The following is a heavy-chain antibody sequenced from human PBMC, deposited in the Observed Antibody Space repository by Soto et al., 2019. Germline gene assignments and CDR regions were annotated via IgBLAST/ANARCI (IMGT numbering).Heavy chain of an antibody. CDR2: INHSGST. CDR3: ARAGLFLHNWFDP. D-gene: IGHD4-4*01. V-gene: IGHV4-34*01. Sequence: QVQLQQWGAGLLKPSETLSLTCAVYGGSFSGSSGSWSRQPPGKGLGWIGEINHSGSTNYNPSLKSRVTISVDTSKNQFSLKLSSVTAADTAVYYCARAGLFLHNWFDPWGQGTLVTVSS. J-gene: IGHJ5*02. CDR1: GGSFSGSS.